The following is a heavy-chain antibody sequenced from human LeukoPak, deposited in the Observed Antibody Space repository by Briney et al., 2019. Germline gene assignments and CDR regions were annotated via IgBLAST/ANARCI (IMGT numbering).Heavy chain of an antibody. CDR1: SGSISNYY. CDR2: IYYTGIT. J-gene: IGHJ4*02. V-gene: IGHV4-59*01. Sequence: ASEPLSLTCTISSGSISNYYWSWIRQPPGKGLEWIGYIYYTGITKYNPSLKSRVTISVDTSKNQFSLKLSSVTAADTAIYYCARAHHLYGSGAGDSDYWGQXTLXTVSS. D-gene: IGHD3-10*01. CDR3: ARAHHLYGSGAGDSDY.